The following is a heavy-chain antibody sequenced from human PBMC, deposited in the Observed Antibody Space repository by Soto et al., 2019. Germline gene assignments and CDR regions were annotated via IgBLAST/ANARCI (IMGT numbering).Heavy chain of an antibody. CDR1: GYSFSYYG. CDR3: VRDRLRGYDNSGFYS. Sequence: ASVKVSCKAFGYSFSYYGINWVRQAPGQGLEWMGWSNPYNGHKNYAQKFADRLTMTTDTSTATVSMELRNIKSDDTAVYYCVRDRLRGYDNSGFYSWG. CDR2: SNPYNGHK. J-gene: IGHJ5*01. D-gene: IGHD3-22*01. V-gene: IGHV1-18*01.